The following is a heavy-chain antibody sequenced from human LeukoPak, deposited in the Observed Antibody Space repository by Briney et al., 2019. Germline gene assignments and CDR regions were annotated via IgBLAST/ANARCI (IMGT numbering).Heavy chain of an antibody. V-gene: IGHV1-2*02. CDR2: INPNSGGT. CDR3: ARRTALTGYMDV. CDR1: GYTFTGYS. Sequence: ASVKVSCKASGYTFTGYSMHWARQAPGQGLEWMGWINPNSGGTNYAQKFQGRVTITADESTSTAYMELSSLRSEDTAVYYCARRTALTGYMDVWGKGTTVTVSS. D-gene: IGHD4/OR15-4a*01. J-gene: IGHJ6*03.